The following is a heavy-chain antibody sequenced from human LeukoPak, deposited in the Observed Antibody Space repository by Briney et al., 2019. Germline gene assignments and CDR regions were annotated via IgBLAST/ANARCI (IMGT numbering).Heavy chain of an antibody. D-gene: IGHD6-13*01. CDR3: ARGGLAAAGSVWFDP. CDR1: GGTFSSFA. V-gene: IGHV1-69*06. Sequence: EASVKASCKASGGTFSSFAVSWVRQAPGQGLEWMGGIIPIFGTANYAQKFQGRVTITADKSTSTAYMELSSLRSEDTAVYYCARGGLAAAGSVWFDPWGQGTLVTVSS. CDR2: IIPIFGTA. J-gene: IGHJ5*02.